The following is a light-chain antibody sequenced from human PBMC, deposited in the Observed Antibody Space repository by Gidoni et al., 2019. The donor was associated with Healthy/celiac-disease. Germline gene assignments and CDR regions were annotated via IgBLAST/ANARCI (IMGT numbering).Light chain of an antibody. Sequence: EIVLTQSPGTLSLSPGERATLSCRASQSVSSSYLAWYQQKPGQAPRLLIYGASSRATGIPDRFSVSGSGTDFTLTISRLEPEDFAVYYCQQYGSSAGFGQGTKLEIK. CDR1: QSVSSSY. V-gene: IGKV3-20*01. CDR2: GAS. CDR3: QQYGSSAG. J-gene: IGKJ2*03.